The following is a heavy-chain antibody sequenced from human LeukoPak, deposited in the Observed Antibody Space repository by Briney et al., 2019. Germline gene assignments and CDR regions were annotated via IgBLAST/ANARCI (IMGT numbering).Heavy chain of an antibody. CDR2: IYHSGST. V-gene: IGHV4-38-2*01. Sequence: SETLSLTCAVSGYSISSGYYWGCLRPPPEKGLEWIGSIYHSGSTYYNPSLKSRVTISVDTSKNQFSLKLSSVTAADTAVYYCASIIGDDSSGYYHFDYWGQGTLVTVSS. D-gene: IGHD3-22*01. J-gene: IGHJ4*02. CDR1: GYSISSGYY. CDR3: ASIIGDDSSGYYHFDY.